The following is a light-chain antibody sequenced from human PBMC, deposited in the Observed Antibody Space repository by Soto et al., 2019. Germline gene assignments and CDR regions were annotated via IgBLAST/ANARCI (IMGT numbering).Light chain of an antibody. CDR1: QDISNY. V-gene: IGKV1-33*01. CDR3: QQYENLPP. CDR2: DAS. Sequence: DIQMTQSPSSLSASVGDRVTITCQASQDISNYLSWYQQKPGKAPKLLIYDASNLETGVPSRFSGSGSGTDFTFTISSLQPEDIATYYCQQYENLPPFGQGTRLEIK. J-gene: IGKJ5*01.